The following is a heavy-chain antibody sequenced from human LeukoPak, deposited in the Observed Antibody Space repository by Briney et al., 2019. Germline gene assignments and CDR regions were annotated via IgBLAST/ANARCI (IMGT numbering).Heavy chain of an antibody. CDR1: GGTFSSYA. J-gene: IGHJ4*02. V-gene: IGHV1-69*06. D-gene: IGHD6-13*01. CDR3: ARVDHRVAAADTTDV. CDR2: IIPIFGTT. Sequence: SVKVSCKASGGTFSSYAISWVRQAPGQGLEWMGGIIPIFGTTRYAQKFQGRLTITADKSTSTGYMELSSLRSEDTAVYYCARVDHRVAAADTTDVWGQGTLVTVSS.